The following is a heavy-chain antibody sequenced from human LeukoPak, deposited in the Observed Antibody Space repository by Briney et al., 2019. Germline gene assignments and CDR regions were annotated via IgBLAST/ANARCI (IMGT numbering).Heavy chain of an antibody. Sequence: GGSLRLSCAASGFTFSSYEMNWVRRAPGKGLEWVSYISSSGSTIYYADSVKGRFTISRDNAKNSLYLQMNSLRAEDTAVYYCAREEAVTMIVVVTPFDAFDIWGQGTMVTVSS. CDR2: ISSSGSTI. CDR1: GFTFSSYE. V-gene: IGHV3-48*03. J-gene: IGHJ3*02. D-gene: IGHD3-22*01. CDR3: AREEAVTMIVVVTPFDAFDI.